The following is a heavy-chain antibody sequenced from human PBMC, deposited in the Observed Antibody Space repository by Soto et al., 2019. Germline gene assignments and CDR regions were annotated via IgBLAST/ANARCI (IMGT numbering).Heavy chain of an antibody. CDR3: VREGSGWSRGY. V-gene: IGHV3-11*01. CDR1: GFTFSDFY. D-gene: IGHD6-19*01. J-gene: IGHJ4*02. Sequence: QVPLVESGGGLVKPGGSLRLSCATSGFTFSDFYMSWIRQAPGKGLEWVSYISETGSIIYYTDSVKGRITVSRDNAKKSLYLQLNSLRVEDTAVYYCVREGSGWSRGYWGQGTRVIVSS. CDR2: ISETGSII.